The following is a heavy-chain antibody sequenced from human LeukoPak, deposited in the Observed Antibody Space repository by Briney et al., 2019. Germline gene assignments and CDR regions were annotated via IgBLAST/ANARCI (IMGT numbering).Heavy chain of an antibody. CDR1: GFTFSSNY. Sequence: GGSLRLSCAASGFTFSSNYMSWVRQAPGKGLEWVSVIYSGGSTYYADSVKGRFTISRDNSKNTLYLQMNSLRAEDTAVYYCAKDPSGQWLVDYWGQGTLVTLSS. J-gene: IGHJ4*02. CDR3: AKDPSGQWLVDY. V-gene: IGHV3-53*01. CDR2: IYSGGST. D-gene: IGHD6-19*01.